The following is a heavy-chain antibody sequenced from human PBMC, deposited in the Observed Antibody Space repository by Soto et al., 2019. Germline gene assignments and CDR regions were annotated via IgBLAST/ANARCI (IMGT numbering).Heavy chain of an antibody. CDR1: GFTFSEYS. V-gene: IGHV3-21*01. Sequence: GGSLRLSCTASGFTFSEYSMSWVRQAPGKGLEWVSSITHSGTYVYYADSVKGRFTISRDSASNSLFLQMTSLRAEDTAVYHCARARGNDWYSDYWGQGTLVTAPQ. CDR3: ARARGNDWYSDY. D-gene: IGHD5-12*01. CDR2: ITHSGTYV. J-gene: IGHJ4*02.